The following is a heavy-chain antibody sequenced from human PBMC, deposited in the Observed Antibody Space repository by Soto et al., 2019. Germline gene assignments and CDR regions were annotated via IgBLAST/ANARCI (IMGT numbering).Heavy chain of an antibody. D-gene: IGHD3-3*02. CDR1: GGSIISNY. Sequence: SETLYLTCTVSGGSIISNYWSWIRQPPGKGLEWIGYVYYSGSTNYNPSLKSRVTISVDTSKNQCSLQLSSVTAADTAVYYCARELAASHMNYFDPWGQATLVTVAS. CDR3: ARELAASHMNYFDP. V-gene: IGHV4-59*01. J-gene: IGHJ4*02. CDR2: VYYSGST.